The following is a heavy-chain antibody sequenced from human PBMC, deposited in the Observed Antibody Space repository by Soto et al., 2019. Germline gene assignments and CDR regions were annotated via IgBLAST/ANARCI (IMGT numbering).Heavy chain of an antibody. CDR3: ARGHYYDSSGYSNGHSFDY. D-gene: IGHD3-22*01. V-gene: IGHV4-59*01. CDR2: IYYSGST. CDR1: GGSISSYY. J-gene: IGHJ4*02. Sequence: QVQLQESGPGLVKPSETLSLTCTVSGGSISSYYWSWIRQPPGKGLEWIGYIYYSGSTNYNPSLKSRVTISVDTSKNQFSLKLSSVTAADTAVYYCARGHYYDSSGYSNGHSFDYWGQGTLVTVSS.